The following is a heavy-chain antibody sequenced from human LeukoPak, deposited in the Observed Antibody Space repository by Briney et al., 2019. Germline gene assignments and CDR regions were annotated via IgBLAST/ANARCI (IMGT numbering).Heavy chain of an antibody. CDR2: IIPILGIA. D-gene: IGHD6-13*01. Sequence: SVKVSCKASGGTFISYAISWVRQAPGQGLEWMGRIIPILGIANYAQKFQGRVTITADKSTSTAYMELSSLRSEDTAVYYCARDQDSEQHAFDIWGQGTMVTVSS. V-gene: IGHV1-69*04. CDR1: GGTFISYA. J-gene: IGHJ3*02. CDR3: ARDQDSEQHAFDI.